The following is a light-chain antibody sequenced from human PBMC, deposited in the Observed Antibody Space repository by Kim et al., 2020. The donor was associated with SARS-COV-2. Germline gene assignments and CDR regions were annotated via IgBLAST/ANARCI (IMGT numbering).Light chain of an antibody. CDR1: SSNIGSIT. CDR3: AAWDDSLNGWV. V-gene: IGLV1-44*01. J-gene: IGLJ3*02. CDR2: SNN. Sequence: GPGVPISCSSRSSNIGSITVNWYQQLPGTAPKLLIYSNNQRPSGVPDRFSGSKSGPSASLAISGLQSGDEADYYCAAWDDSLNGWVFGGGTKLTVL.